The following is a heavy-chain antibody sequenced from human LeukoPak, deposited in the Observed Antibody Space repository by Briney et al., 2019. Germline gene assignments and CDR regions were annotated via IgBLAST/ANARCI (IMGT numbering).Heavy chain of an antibody. CDR1: GFTFGDYA. V-gene: IGHV3-49*04. CDR2: SRSKAYGGTT. CDR3: TRDGYYDYVWGSYDH. Sequence: RSLRLSCTASGFTFGDYAMSWVRQAPGKGLEWVGFSRSKAYGGTTEYAASVKGRFTISRDDSKSIAYLQMNSLKTEDTAVYYCTRDGYYDYVWGSYDHWGQGTLVTVSS. D-gene: IGHD3-16*01. J-gene: IGHJ4*02.